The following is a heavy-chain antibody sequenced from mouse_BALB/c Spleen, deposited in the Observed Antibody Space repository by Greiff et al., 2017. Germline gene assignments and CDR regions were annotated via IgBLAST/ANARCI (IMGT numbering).Heavy chain of an antibody. CDR2: ISYDGSN. D-gene: IGHD2-3*01. Sequence: EVKLQESGPGLVKPSQSLSLTCSVTGYSITSGYYWNWIRQFPGNKLEWMGYISYDGSNNYNPSLKNRISITRDTSTNQFYLKLNSVTTEDTATYYCARDYDDTGYFDVWGAGTTVTVSS. J-gene: IGHJ1*01. V-gene: IGHV3-6*02. CDR3: ARDYDDTGYFDV. CDR1: GYSITSGYY.